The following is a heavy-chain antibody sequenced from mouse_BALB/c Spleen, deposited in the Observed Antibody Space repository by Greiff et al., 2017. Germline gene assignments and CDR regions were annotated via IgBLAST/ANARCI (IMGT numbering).Heavy chain of an antibody. J-gene: IGHJ3*01. V-gene: IGHV5-6-4*01. Sequence: DVKLVESGGGLVKPGGSLKLSCAASGFTFSSYTMSWVRQTPEKRLEWVATISSGGSYTYYPDSVKGRFTISRDNAKNTLYLQMSSLKSEDTAMYYCTRENYYDYDEVAWFAYWGQGTLVTVSA. CDR2: ISSGGSYT. CDR1: GFTFSSYT. CDR3: TRENYYDYDEVAWFAY. D-gene: IGHD2-4*01.